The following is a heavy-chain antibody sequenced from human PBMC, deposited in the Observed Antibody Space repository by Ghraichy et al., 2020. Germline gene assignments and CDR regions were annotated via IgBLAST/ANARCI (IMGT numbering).Heavy chain of an antibody. V-gene: IGHV4-34*01. CDR3: ARRPHSGSYYLTGKRHYYYYGMDV. CDR2: INHSGST. D-gene: IGHD1-26*01. Sequence: SETLSLTCAVYGGSFSGYYWSWIRQPPGKGLEWIGEINHSGSTNYNPSLKSRVTISVDTSKNQFSLKLSSVTAADTAVYYCARRPHSGSYYLTGKRHYYYYGMDVWGQGTTVTVSS. CDR1: GGSFSGYY. J-gene: IGHJ6*02.